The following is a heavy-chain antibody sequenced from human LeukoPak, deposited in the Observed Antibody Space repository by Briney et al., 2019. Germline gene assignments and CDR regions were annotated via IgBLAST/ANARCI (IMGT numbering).Heavy chain of an antibody. CDR1: GGTFSSYA. CDR3: ALDRGSYDFD. J-gene: IGHJ4*02. D-gene: IGHD3-3*01. V-gene: IGHV1-69*13. CDR2: IIPIFGTA. Sequence: SVKVSCTASGGTFSSYAISWVRQVPGQGLEWMGGIIPIFGTANYAQKFQGRVTITADESTSTAYMELSSLRSEDTAVYYCALDRGSYDFDWGQGTLVTVSS.